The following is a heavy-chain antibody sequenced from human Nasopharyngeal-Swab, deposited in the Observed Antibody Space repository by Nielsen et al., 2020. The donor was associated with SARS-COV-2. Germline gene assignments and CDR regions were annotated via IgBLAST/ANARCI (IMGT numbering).Heavy chain of an antibody. V-gene: IGHV3-53*01. CDR2: IYSGGST. Sequence: GESLKISCAASGFTVSSNYMSWVRQAPGKGLEWVSVIYSGGSTYYADSMKGRFTISRDNSKNTLYLQMNSLRAEDTAVYYCGRGACSITTCYENVDVWGQGTTVTVSS. J-gene: IGHJ6*02. D-gene: IGHD2-2*01. CDR3: GRGACSITTCYENVDV. CDR1: GFTVSSNY.